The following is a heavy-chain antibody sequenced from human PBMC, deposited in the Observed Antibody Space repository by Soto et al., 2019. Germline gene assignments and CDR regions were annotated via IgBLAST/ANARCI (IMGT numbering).Heavy chain of an antibody. CDR2: IYYSGST. J-gene: IGHJ4*02. CDR1: GGSISSYY. CDR3: AGSGDYYGSGSYSYFDY. V-gene: IGHV4-59*01. Sequence: TSETLSLTCTVSGGSISSYYWSWIRQPPGKGLEWIGYIYYSGSTNYNPSLKSRVTISVDTSKNQFSLKLSSVTAADTAVYYCAGSGDYYGSGSYSYFDYWGQGTLVTVSS. D-gene: IGHD3-10*01.